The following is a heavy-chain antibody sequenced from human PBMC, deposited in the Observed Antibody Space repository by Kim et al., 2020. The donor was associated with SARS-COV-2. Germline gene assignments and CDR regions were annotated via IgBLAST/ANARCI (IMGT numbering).Heavy chain of an antibody. D-gene: IGHD3-10*01. J-gene: IGHJ6*02. Sequence: GGSLRLSCAASGFTFSDYYMSWIRQAPGKRLEWVSYISSSGSTIYYADSVKGRFTISRDNAKNSLYLQMNSLRAEDTAVYYCASGSRWFGELGVRRSYGMDVWGQGTTVTVSS. CDR1: GFTFSDYY. CDR2: ISSSGSTI. CDR3: ASGSRWFGELGVRRSYGMDV. V-gene: IGHV3-11*01.